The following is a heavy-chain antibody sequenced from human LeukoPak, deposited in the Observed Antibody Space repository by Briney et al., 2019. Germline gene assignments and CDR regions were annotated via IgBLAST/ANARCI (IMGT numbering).Heavy chain of an antibody. D-gene: IGHD4-23*01. CDR2: IYYSGST. Sequence: PSETLSLTCTVSGGSISSHYWSWLRQPPGKGLERIGYIYYSGSTNYNPPLKRRVTISVDTSKNQFSLKLRSVTAADTAVYYCARVYGGNPQAGGLNWFDRWGQGTLVSVSS. CDR3: ARVYGGNPQAGGLNWFDR. CDR1: GGSISSHY. J-gene: IGHJ5*02. V-gene: IGHV4-59*11.